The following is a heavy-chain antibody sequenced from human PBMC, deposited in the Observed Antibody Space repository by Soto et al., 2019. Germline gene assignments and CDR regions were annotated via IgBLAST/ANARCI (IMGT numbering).Heavy chain of an antibody. CDR3: ARDGPPYREDAFDI. CDR2: TYYRSKWYN. V-gene: IGHV6-1*01. J-gene: IGHJ3*02. D-gene: IGHD1-26*01. Sequence: RGLEWLGRTYYRSKWYNDYAVSVKSRITINPDTSKNQFSLQLNSVTPEDTAVYYCARDGPPYREDAFDIWGQGTMVT.